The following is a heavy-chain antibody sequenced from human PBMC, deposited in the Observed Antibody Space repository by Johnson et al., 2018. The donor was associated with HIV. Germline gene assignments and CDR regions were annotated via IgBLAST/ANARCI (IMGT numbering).Heavy chain of an antibody. CDR2: ISSSGSTI. V-gene: IGHV3-11*04. J-gene: IGHJ3*02. CDR1: GFTFSVYY. Sequence: QVQLVESGGGLVKPGGSLRLSCAPSGFTFSVYYMSWMRQAPGQGRELVSYISSSGSTIYKADSVKGRFTISRDNAKNSLFLQMNSLRAEDTAVSYWARVGANFDAFDIWGQGKMVTVSS. CDR3: ARVGANFDAFDI. D-gene: IGHD4/OR15-4a*01.